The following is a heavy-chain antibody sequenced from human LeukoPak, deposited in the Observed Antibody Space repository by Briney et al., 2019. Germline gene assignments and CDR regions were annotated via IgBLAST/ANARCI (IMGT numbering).Heavy chain of an antibody. Sequence: SETLSLTCAVYGGSFSNYWSWIRQPPGKGLEWIGEINRRGSTNYNPSLKSRVTISVDTSKNQFSLNLNSLTAADTAVYYCARVTAAGGTDDAFDIWGQGTVVSVSS. V-gene: IGHV4-34*01. D-gene: IGHD6-13*01. CDR1: GGSFSNY. J-gene: IGHJ3*02. CDR2: INRRGST. CDR3: ARVTAAGGTDDAFDI.